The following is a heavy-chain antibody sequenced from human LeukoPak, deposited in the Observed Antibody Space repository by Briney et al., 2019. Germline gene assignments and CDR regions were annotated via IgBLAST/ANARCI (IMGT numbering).Heavy chain of an antibody. CDR3: AKDRGYSSGWSAIDY. Sequence: PGGFLRLSCAASGFTFDDYAMHWVRQAPGKGLEWVSGISWNSGSIGYADSVKGRFTISRDNAKNSLYLQMNSLRAEDTALYYCAKDRGYSSGWSAIDYWGQGTLVTVSS. CDR2: ISWNSGSI. CDR1: GFTFDDYA. D-gene: IGHD6-19*01. V-gene: IGHV3-9*01. J-gene: IGHJ4*02.